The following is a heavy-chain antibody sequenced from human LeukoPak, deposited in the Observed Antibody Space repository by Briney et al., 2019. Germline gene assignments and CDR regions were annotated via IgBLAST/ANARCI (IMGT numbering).Heavy chain of an antibody. V-gene: IGHV1-2*02. J-gene: IGHJ4*02. CDR1: GYTFTGYY. D-gene: IGHD1-20*01. Sequence: ASVKVSCKASGYTFTGYYMHWVRQAPGQGLEWMGWINPNSGGTNYAQKFQGRVTMTRDTSISTAYMELSRLRSDDTAVYYCVRALYNWNYFRYWGQGTLVTASS. CDR2: INPNSGGT. CDR3: VRALYNWNYFRY.